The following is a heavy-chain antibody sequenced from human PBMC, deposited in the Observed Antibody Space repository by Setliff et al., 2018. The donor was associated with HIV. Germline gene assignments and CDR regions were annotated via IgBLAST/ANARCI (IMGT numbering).Heavy chain of an antibody. J-gene: IGHJ4*02. V-gene: IGHV3-15*01. CDR3: TADLPGGISDCFDF. CDR2: IKSEASGGTP. D-gene: IGHD3-3*02. Sequence: GGSLRLSCAASGFTFSSAWMSWVRQAPGKGLEWVGRIKSEASGGTPGYPAPLKGRFTISRDDSKDTVYLQIDSLKTEDTAVYYCTADLPGGISDCFDFWGQGTLVTVSS. CDR1: GFTFSSAW.